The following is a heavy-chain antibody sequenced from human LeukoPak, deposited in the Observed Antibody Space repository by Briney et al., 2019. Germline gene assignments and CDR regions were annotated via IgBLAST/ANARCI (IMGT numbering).Heavy chain of an antibody. Sequence: PGGSLRLSCAASGFTFSSYEMHWVRQAPGKGLEWVSYISSRDNTIYYADSVKGRFTISRDNAKNSLYLQMNSLRAEDTAVYYCAREVQLERLGFGKEGSAFDYWGQGTLVTVSS. D-gene: IGHD1-1*01. CDR3: AREVQLERLGFGKEGSAFDY. CDR1: GFTFSSYE. J-gene: IGHJ4*02. CDR2: ISSRDNTI. V-gene: IGHV3-48*03.